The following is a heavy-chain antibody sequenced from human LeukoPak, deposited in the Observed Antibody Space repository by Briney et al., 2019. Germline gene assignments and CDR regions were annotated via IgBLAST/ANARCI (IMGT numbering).Heavy chain of an antibody. CDR2: IWYDGSNK. J-gene: IGHJ5*02. D-gene: IGHD4-17*01. Sequence: GGSLRLSCAASGFTFSSYGMHWVRQAPGKGLEWVAVIWYDGSNKYYADSVKGRFTISRDNSQNTLYLQMNSLRAEDTAVYYCAKGYGDYMAWFDPWGQGTLVTVSS. CDR1: GFTFSSYG. V-gene: IGHV3-33*06. CDR3: AKGYGDYMAWFDP.